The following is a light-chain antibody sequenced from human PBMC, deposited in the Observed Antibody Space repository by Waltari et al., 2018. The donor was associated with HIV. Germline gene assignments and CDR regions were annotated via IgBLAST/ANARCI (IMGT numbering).Light chain of an antibody. J-gene: IGLJ2*01. CDR3: SSYTNSDTVV. V-gene: IGLV2-14*03. CDR2: DVS. Sequence: QSALTQPASVSGSPGQSITISCTGTTSDVGGYNSVSWYQQHPAKAPKLVILDVSNRPPGLSNRFSGSKSGNTASLTISGLQAEDEAYYYCSSYTNSDTVVFGGGTKVTVL. CDR1: TSDVGGYNS.